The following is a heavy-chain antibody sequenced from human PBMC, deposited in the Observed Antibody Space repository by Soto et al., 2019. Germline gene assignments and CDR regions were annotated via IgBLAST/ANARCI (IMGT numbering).Heavy chain of an antibody. CDR2: IVVGSGNT. CDR3: AADPFKDLGVVIAATTGPYYYDMNV. D-gene: IGHD2-2*01. Sequence: QMQLVQSGPEVRKPGTSVKVSCKASGFTFTSAGVQWVRQARGQRLEWIGWIVVGSGNTNYAQKFQERLTITRDLSTSTAYMELSSLRSEDTAVYYCAADPFKDLGVVIAATTGPYYYDMNVWGQGTTVTVSS. V-gene: IGHV1-58*01. CDR1: GFTFTSAG. J-gene: IGHJ6*02.